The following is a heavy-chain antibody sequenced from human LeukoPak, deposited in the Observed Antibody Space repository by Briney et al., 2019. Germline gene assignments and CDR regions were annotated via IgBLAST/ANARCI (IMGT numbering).Heavy chain of an antibody. CDR2: INPNSGGT. J-gene: IGHJ4*02. Sequence: GASVKVSCKTSGYTFTGYYMHWVRQAPGQGLEWMGWINPNSGGTNYAQKFQGRVTMTRDTSISTAYMELSRLRSDDTAVYYCARSPTYSSSYFDYWGQGTLVTVSS. CDR3: ARSPTYSSSYFDY. V-gene: IGHV1-2*02. CDR1: GYTFTGYY. D-gene: IGHD6-6*01.